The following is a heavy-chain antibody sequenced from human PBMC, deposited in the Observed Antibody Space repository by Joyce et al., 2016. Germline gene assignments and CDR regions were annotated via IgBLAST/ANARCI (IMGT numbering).Heavy chain of an antibody. Sequence: QVQLVQSGAEVKKPGASVKVSCKASGYTFTGHTIHWVRQAPGQRLEWMGWINAGNGNTRFSQKFQGRVTVSRDTSANTAYMEVSSLRSEDTAVYYCARGSPALTYFDFWGQGTLVTVSS. V-gene: IGHV1-3*01. J-gene: IGHJ4*02. CDR2: INAGNGNT. D-gene: IGHD3-10*01. CDR3: ARGSPALTYFDF. CDR1: GYTFTGHT.